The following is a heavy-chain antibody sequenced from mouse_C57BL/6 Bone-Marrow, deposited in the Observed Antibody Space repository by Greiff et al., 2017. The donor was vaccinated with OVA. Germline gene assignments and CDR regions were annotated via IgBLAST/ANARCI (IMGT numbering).Heavy chain of an antibody. CDR1: GYSITSGYY. D-gene: IGHD3-1*01. V-gene: IGHV3-6*01. Sequence: EVKLMESGPGLVKPSQSLSLTCSVTGYSITSGYYWNWIRQFPGNKLEWMGYISYDGSNNYNPSLKNRISITRDTSKNQFFLKLNSVTTEDTATYYCASPSDHSGICYYAMDYWGQGTSVTVSS. J-gene: IGHJ4*01. CDR2: ISYDGSN. CDR3: ASPSDHSGICYYAMDY.